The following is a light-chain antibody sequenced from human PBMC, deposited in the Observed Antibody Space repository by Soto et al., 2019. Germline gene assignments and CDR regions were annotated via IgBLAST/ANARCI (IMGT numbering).Light chain of an antibody. CDR3: SSYTSDSPMV. CDR1: SSDIGGYNY. CDR2: DVG. J-gene: IGLJ2*01. Sequence: QSVLTQPASVSGSPGQSITTSCTGTSSDIGGYNYVSWYQQYPGKAPKLMIFDVGSRPSGVSNRFSASKSGNTASLTISGLQAEDEADYYCSSYTSDSPMVLGGGTKVTVL. V-gene: IGLV2-14*01.